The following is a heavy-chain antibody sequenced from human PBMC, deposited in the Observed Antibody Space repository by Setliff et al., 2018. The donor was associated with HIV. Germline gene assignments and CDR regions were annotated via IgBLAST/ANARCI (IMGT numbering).Heavy chain of an antibody. V-gene: IGHV1-2*02. J-gene: IGHJ4*02. CDR1: GYTFIGYN. CDR2: INPNSGGT. Sequence: RASVKVSCKASGYTFIGYNMHWVRQAPGQGLEWMGWINPNSGGTNYAQKFQGRVIMTRDTSISTAYMELSRLRSDDTAVYYCARALDSSADIEGYFDFWGQGMLVTVS. D-gene: IGHD2-15*01. CDR3: ARALDSSADIEGYFDF.